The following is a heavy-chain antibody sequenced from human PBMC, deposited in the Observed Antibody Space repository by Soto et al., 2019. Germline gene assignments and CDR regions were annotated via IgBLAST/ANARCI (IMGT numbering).Heavy chain of an antibody. CDR1: GGSISSGGYS. CDR2: VFHSGST. Sequence: QLQLQESGAGLVKPSQTLSLTCAVSGGSISSGGYSWSWIRQPPGKGLEWIGYVFHSGSTYYSPSPQSRVTISIDGSKNQFYLELASVTAADTAVYYCARGSYSAGSDHWGQGILVTVSS. D-gene: IGHD3-10*01. J-gene: IGHJ4*02. CDR3: ARGSYSAGSDH. V-gene: IGHV4-30-2*01.